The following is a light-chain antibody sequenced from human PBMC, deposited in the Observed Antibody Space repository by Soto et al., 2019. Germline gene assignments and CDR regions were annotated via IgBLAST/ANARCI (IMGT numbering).Light chain of an antibody. CDR2: EVS. CDR3: NSYTSKSKGV. J-gene: IGLJ1*01. Sequence: QSALTQPASVSGSPGQSMTISCTGTSSDVGGYNYVSWYQQHPGKAPKLIIYEVSNRPSGVSNRFSGSKSGNTASLTISGLQAEDEADYYCNSYTSKSKGVFGTGTKVTVL. V-gene: IGLV2-14*01. CDR1: SSDVGGYNY.